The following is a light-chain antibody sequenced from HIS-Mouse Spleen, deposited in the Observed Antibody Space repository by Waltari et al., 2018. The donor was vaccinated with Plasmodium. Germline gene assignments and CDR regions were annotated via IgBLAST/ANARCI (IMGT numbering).Light chain of an antibody. CDR1: ALPKKY. V-gene: IGLV3-10*01. CDR2: EDS. Sequence: SYELPQPPSVSVSPGQTARIPCSGDALPKKYAYWYQQKSGQAPVLVIYEDSKRPSGSPERFSGSSAGTMATLTISGAQVEDEADYYCYSTDSSGNHRVFGGGTKLTVL. J-gene: IGLJ3*02. CDR3: YSTDSSGNHRV.